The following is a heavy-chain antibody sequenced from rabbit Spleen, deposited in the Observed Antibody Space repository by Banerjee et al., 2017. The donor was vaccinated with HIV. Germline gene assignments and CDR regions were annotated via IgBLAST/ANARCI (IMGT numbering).Heavy chain of an antibody. CDR3: ARDLVGVIGWNFYL. Sequence: QEQLEESGGDLVKPGASLTLTCTASGFSFSDRDVMCWVRQAPGKGLEWIACINAATGKPVYATWASGRFTISRTSSTTVTLRMTSLTAADRATYFCARDLVGVIGWNFYLWGQGTLVTVS. V-gene: IGHV1S45*01. D-gene: IGHD2-1*01. CDR2: INAATGKP. CDR1: GFSFSDRDV. J-gene: IGHJ4*01.